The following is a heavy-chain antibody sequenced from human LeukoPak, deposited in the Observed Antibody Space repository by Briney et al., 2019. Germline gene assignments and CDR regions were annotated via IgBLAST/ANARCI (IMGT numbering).Heavy chain of an antibody. CDR1: GGTFSSHA. D-gene: IGHD4-17*01. Sequence: ASVKVSCKASGGTFSSHAISWVRQAPGQGLEWMGRIIPILGIANYAQKFQGRVTITADKSTSTTYMELSSLRSEDTAVYYCARARITVTVSYWYFDLWGRGTLVTVSS. CDR3: ARARITVTVSYWYFDL. V-gene: IGHV1-69*04. CDR2: IIPILGIA. J-gene: IGHJ2*01.